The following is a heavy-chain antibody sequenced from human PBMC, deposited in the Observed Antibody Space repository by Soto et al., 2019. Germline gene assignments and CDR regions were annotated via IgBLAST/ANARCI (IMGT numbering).Heavy chain of an antibody. D-gene: IGHD6-6*01. J-gene: IGHJ4*02. CDR3: ARGTWMAARTLYYFEY. CDR2: IYTSGST. Sequence: SETLSLTCTVSGGSISSYYWSWIRQPAGKGLEWIGRIYTSGSTNYNPSLKSRVTMSVDTSKNQFSLKLSSVTAADTAVYYCARGTWMAARTLYYFEYWGQGTLVTVSS. V-gene: IGHV4-4*07. CDR1: GGSISSYY.